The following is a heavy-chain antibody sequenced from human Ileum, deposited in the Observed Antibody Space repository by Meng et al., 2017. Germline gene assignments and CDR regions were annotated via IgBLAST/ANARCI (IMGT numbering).Heavy chain of an antibody. CDR2: ISHSGSA. J-gene: IGHJ4*02. CDR1: SGSISSNTY. CDR3: ARHGGYSQDF. D-gene: IGHD4-23*01. V-gene: IGHV4-4*02. Sequence: QVQPQESGPGLVRPSGTLSLPCAVSSGSISSNTYWSWVRQPPGKGLEWIGQISHSGSAYYNPSLKSRVTMSVDKSKSQFSLMLTSVTAADTAIYYCARHGGYSQDFWGQGTLVTVSS.